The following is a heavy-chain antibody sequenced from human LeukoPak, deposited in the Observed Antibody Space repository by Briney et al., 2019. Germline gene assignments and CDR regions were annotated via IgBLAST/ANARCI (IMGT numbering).Heavy chain of an antibody. CDR1: GFSLSTSGGG. CDR3: APTGVYFEVDAFDI. Sequence: SGPTLVNPTQTLTLTCTFSGFSLSTSGGGVGWIRQPPGKALEWLALIYWDDDKRYSPSLKSRLTITKGTSKNQVVLTMTNMDPVDTATYYCAPTGVYFEVDAFDIWGQGTMVTVSS. D-gene: IGHD3-22*01. CDR2: IYWDDDK. J-gene: IGHJ3*02. V-gene: IGHV2-5*02.